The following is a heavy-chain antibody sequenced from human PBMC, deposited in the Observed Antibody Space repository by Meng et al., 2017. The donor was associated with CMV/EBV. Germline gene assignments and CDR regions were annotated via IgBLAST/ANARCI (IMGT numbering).Heavy chain of an antibody. CDR3: ARAGVPG. J-gene: IGHJ4*02. CDR1: GYTFTGYY. Sequence: ASVKVSCKASGYTFTGYYMHWVRQVPGQGLEWMGCINPNSGGTRYAQKLQGRVTMTRDMSINTGYMELSRLRLDDTAIYYCARAGVPGWGQGTLVTVSS. CDR2: INPNSGGT. D-gene: IGHD2-8*01. V-gene: IGHV1-2*02.